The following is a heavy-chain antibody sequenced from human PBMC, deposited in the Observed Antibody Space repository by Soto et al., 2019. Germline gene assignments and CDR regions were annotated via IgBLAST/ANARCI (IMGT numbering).Heavy chain of an antibody. V-gene: IGHV4-61*01. CDR1: GGSVSSGSYY. Sequence: QVQLQESGPGLVKPSETLSLTCTVSGGSVSSGSYYWSWIRQPPGKGLEWIGYIYYSGSTNYNPSLKARATLSVDTSKNPFSLKLSSVTAADTAVYYCASHSYSSGFAFDIWGQGTMVTVSS. CDR2: IYYSGST. CDR3: ASHSYSSGFAFDI. J-gene: IGHJ3*02. D-gene: IGHD6-19*01.